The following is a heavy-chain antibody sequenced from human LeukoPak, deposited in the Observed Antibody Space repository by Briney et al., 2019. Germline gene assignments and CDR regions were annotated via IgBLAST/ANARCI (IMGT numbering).Heavy chain of an antibody. J-gene: IGHJ5*02. V-gene: IGHV4-34*01. CDR3: ARGIRYCSSTSCYRRFNWFDP. CDR2: INHSGST. D-gene: IGHD2-2*02. Sequence: SETLFLTCAVYGGSFSGYYWSWIRQPPGKGLEWIGEINHSGSTNYNPSLKSRVTISVDTSKNQFSLKLSSVTAADTAVYYCARGIRYCSSTSCYRRFNWFDPWGQGTLVTVSS. CDR1: GGSFSGYY.